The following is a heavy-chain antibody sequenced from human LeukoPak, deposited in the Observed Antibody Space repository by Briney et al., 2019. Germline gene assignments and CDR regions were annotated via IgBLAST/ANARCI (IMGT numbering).Heavy chain of an antibody. CDR1: GYTFTSYG. J-gene: IGHJ4*02. CDR2: ISAYNGTT. V-gene: IGHV1-18*01. CDR3: ARRNDLKASDYFDY. Sequence: GASVKVSCKASGYTFTSYGISWVRQAPGQGLEWMGWISAYNGTTNYAQKLQGRVTMTTDTSTSTAYMELRSLRSDDTAVYYCARRNDLKASDYFDYWGQGTLVTVSS. D-gene: IGHD1-1*01.